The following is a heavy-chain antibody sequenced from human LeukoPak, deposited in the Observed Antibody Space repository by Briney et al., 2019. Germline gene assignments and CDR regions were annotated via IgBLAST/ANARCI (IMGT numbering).Heavy chain of an antibody. D-gene: IGHD6-13*01. J-gene: IGHJ6*02. CDR3: ARDKIAAAGPGHYYYYGMDV. V-gene: IGHV1-69*01. CDR2: IIPIFGTA. Sequence: SSVKVSCKASAGTFSSYAISWVRQAPGQGLEWMGGIIPIFGTANYAQKFQGRVTITADESTSTAYMELSSLRSEDTAVYYCARDKIAAAGPGHYYYYGMDVWGQGTTVTVSS. CDR1: AGTFSSYA.